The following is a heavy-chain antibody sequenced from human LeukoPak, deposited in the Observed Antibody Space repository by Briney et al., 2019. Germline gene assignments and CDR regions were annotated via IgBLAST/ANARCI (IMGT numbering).Heavy chain of an antibody. CDR3: ARDGNYYGSGSYYDY. V-gene: IGHV1-18*01. Sequence: ASVKVSCKASGYTFTSYGISWVRQAPGQGLEWMGWISAYNGNTNYAQKLQGRVTMTTDTSTSTAYMELRSLRSDDTAVYYCARDGNYYGSGSYYDYWGQGTLVTVSS. CDR2: ISAYNGNT. J-gene: IGHJ4*02. CDR1: GYTFTSYG. D-gene: IGHD3-10*01.